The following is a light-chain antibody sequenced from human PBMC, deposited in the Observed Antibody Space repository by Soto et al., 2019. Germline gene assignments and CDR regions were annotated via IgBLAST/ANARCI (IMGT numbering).Light chain of an antibody. V-gene: IGLV2-14*01. CDR3: NSYSNSTTLYV. CDR1: SRDVGGYNY. J-gene: IGLJ1*01. CDR2: NVN. Sequence: SVLTKPASVSGSPGQSITISCPGTSRDVGGYNYVSWYQQRPGKAPKLMIYNVNNRPSGVSDRFSGSKSGNTASLTISGLQAEDEADYYCNSYSNSTTLYVFGTGTKVTVL.